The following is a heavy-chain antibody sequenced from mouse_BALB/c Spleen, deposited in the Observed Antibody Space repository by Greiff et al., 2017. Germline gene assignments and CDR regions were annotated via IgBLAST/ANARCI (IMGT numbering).Heavy chain of an antibody. V-gene: IGHV5-6-4*01. CDR1: GFTFSSYT. Sequence: EVKLVESGGGLVKPGGSLKLSCAASGFTFSSYTMSWVRQTPEKRLEWVATISSGGSYTYYPDSVKGRFTISRDNAKNTLYLQMSSLKSEDTAMYYCTRDWGMDYWGQGTSVTVSS. CDR3: TRDWGMDY. CDR2: ISSGGSYT. J-gene: IGHJ4*01.